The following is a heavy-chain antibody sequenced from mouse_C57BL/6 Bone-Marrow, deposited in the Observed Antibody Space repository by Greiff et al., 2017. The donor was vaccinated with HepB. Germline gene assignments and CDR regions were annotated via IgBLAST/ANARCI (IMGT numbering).Heavy chain of an antibody. CDR1: GYSITSGYY. J-gene: IGHJ1*03. CDR2: ISYDGSN. CDR3: ARDDYDGYFDV. V-gene: IGHV3-6*01. Sequence: DVKLQESGPGLVKPSQSLSLTCSVTGYSITSGYYWNWIRQLPGNKLEWMGYISYDGSNNYNPSLKNRISITRDTSKNQFFLKLKPVTTEDTATYYCARDDYDGYFDVWGTGTTVTVSS. D-gene: IGHD2-4*01.